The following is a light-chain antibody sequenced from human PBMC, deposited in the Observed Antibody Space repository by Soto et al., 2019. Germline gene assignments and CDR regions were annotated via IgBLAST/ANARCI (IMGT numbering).Light chain of an antibody. V-gene: IGKV1-39*01. CDR1: QSVSIY. CDR2: AAS. CDR3: QQSYSIPWT. J-gene: IGKJ1*01. Sequence: DIQMTQSPSSLSASLGVRVSITCRASQSVSIYLNWYQQKPGKAPKLLIQAASNLQSGVPSRFSGSGSGTDFTLIISSLQPEDFAFYHCQQSYSIPWTSGHGTKVDIK.